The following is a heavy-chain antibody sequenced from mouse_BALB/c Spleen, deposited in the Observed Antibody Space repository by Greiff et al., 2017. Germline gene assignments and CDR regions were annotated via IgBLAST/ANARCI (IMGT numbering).Heavy chain of an antibody. Sequence: VHVKQSGPELVKPGASVKMSCKASGYTFTSYVMHWVKQKPGQGLEWIGYINPYNDGTKYNEKFKGKATLTSDKSSSTAYMELSSLTSEDSAVYYCARGGWDNAMDYWGQGTSVTVSS. CDR1: GYTFTSYV. V-gene: IGHV1-14*01. CDR2: INPYNDGT. J-gene: IGHJ4*01. D-gene: IGHD4-1*01. CDR3: ARGGWDNAMDY.